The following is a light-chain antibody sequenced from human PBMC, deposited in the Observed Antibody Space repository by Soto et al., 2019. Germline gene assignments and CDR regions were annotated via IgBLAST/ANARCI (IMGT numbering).Light chain of an antibody. V-gene: IGLV2-14*03. CDR3: SLYTSSSTHV. Sequence: QSALTQPASVSGSPGQSITISCTGTSSDVGAYNFVSWYQQHPGKLPKLMIFDVSRRPSGVSDRFSGSKSGNTASLTISGLQAEDEGDYCCSLYTSSSTHVFGSGTKLTVL. CDR1: SSDVGAYNF. J-gene: IGLJ1*01. CDR2: DVS.